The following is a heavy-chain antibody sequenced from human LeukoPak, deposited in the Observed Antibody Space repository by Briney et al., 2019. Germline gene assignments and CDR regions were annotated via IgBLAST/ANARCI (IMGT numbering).Heavy chain of an antibody. CDR2: ISAYNGST. V-gene: IGHV1-18*01. D-gene: IGHD3-9*01. CDR1: VYTFTSYG. J-gene: IGHJ3*02. Sequence: ASVTVSCKSSVYTFTSYGISWVRQAPGQGLEWMGWISAYNGSTSYAQKFQGRVTMTRDTSISTAYMEPSRLRSDDTAVYYCARDREGYYDILTGYYGVGAFDIWGQGTMVTVSS. CDR3: ARDREGYYDILTGYYGVGAFDI.